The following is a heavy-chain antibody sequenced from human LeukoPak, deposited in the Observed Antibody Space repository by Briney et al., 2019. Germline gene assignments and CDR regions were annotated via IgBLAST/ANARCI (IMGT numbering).Heavy chain of an antibody. J-gene: IGHJ3*02. CDR1: GFTFDDYG. CDR3: ARGSIVVVTAISDAFDI. D-gene: IGHD2-21*02. V-gene: IGHV3-20*04. Sequence: RPGGSLRLSCAASGFTFDDYGMSWVRQAPGKELEWVSGINWNGGSTGYADSVKGRFTISRDNAKNSLYLQMNSLRAEDTALYYCARGSIVVVTAISDAFDIWGQGRMVTVSS. CDR2: INWNGGST.